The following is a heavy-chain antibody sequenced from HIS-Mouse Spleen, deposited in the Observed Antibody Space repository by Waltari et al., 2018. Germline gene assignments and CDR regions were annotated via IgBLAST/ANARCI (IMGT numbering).Heavy chain of an antibody. Sequence: QLQLQESGPGLVKPSETLSRTCTVPGGAISSSSSYCGWIRQPPGKGLEWIGSIYYSGSTYYNPSLKSRVTISVDTSKNQFSLKLSSVTAADTAVYYCAREIPYSSSWYDWYFDLWGRGTLVTVSS. V-gene: IGHV4-39*07. D-gene: IGHD6-13*01. J-gene: IGHJ2*01. CDR1: GGAISSSSSY. CDR2: IYYSGST. CDR3: AREIPYSSSWYDWYFDL.